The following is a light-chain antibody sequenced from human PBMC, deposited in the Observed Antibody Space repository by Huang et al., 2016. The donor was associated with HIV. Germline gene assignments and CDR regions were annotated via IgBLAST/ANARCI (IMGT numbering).Light chain of an antibody. Sequence: EIVLTQSPATLSLSPGERATLSCRASQSVSSYLAWYHQKPGQAPRLLIYDASNRATGIPARCSGSGSGTDFTLTISSLEPEDFAVYYCQQRSNWLYTFGQGTKLEIK. CDR1: QSVSSY. CDR2: DAS. V-gene: IGKV3-11*01. CDR3: QQRSNWLYT. J-gene: IGKJ2*01.